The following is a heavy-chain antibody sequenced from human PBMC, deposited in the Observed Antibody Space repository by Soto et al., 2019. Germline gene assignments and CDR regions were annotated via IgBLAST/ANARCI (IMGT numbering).Heavy chain of an antibody. V-gene: IGHV1-3*01. J-gene: IGHJ4*02. D-gene: IGHD3-3*01. CDR1: GYVFAKYA. CDR2: INAGSGST. CDR3: AREVRLLEWLLPTFEN. Sequence: QVHLVQSGAEVKKPGAAVKISCKASGYVFAKYAIHWVRQAPGQSLEWMGRINAGSGSTKYSQKFQDRVTLTRDTSATTVYMELSSLRSEDTADFCAREVRLLEWLLPTFENWGQGTLVTVSS.